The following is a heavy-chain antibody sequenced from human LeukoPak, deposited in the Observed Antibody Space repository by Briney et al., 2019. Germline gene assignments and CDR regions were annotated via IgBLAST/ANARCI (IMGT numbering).Heavy chain of an antibody. Sequence: ASVNVSCKTSGYSFTDYYMHWVRLAPGQGLEWMGWINPNSGGTSTEQKFQGRITMTRDTSITTVYMEVSWLTSDDTAIYYCARADRLDGSPYLIGPWGQGTLVTVSS. V-gene: IGHV1-2*02. J-gene: IGHJ5*02. CDR1: GYSFTDYY. CDR3: ARADRLDGSPYLIGP. CDR2: INPNSGGT. D-gene: IGHD1-26*01.